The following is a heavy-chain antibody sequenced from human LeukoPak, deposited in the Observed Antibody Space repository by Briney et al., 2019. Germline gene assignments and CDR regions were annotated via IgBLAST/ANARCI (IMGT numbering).Heavy chain of an antibody. CDR3: ARDHDCSGGSCYYFDY. D-gene: IGHD2-15*01. J-gene: IGHJ4*02. V-gene: IGHV4-59*01. CDR1: GRSISSYY. Sequence: SETLSLTCTVSGRSISSYYWSWIRQPPGKGLEWIGYIYYSGSTNYNPSLKSRVTISVDTSKNQFSLKLSSVTAADTAVYYCARDHDCSGGSCYYFDYWGQGTPVTVSS. CDR2: IYYSGST.